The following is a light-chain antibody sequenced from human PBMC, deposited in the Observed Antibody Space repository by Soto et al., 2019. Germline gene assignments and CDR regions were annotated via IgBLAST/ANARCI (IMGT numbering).Light chain of an antibody. J-gene: IGKJ2*01. Sequence: EIVMTQSPATLSVSPGERATLSCRASQSVSSNLAWYQQILGQAPRLLISGASTRATGIPARFTGSGSGTEFTLTISSLQSEDFAVYYCQQYNNWPHSFGQGTKVDIK. CDR2: GAS. V-gene: IGKV3-15*01. CDR3: QQYNNWPHS. CDR1: QSVSSN.